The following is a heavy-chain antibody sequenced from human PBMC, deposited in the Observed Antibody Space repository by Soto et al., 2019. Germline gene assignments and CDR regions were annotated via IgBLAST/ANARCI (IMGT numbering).Heavy chain of an antibody. J-gene: IGHJ4*02. CDR1: GFTFISYA. Sequence: PGGSLRLACAASGFTFISYAMHWVRQAPGKGLEWVAVISSDGSNKYFADSVKGRFTISRDNGKNTLYLQMNSLRVEDTAVYYCAKDPHYGDYAFDYWGQGTLVTVSS. CDR3: AKDPHYGDYAFDY. D-gene: IGHD4-17*01. CDR2: ISSDGSNK. V-gene: IGHV3-30*18.